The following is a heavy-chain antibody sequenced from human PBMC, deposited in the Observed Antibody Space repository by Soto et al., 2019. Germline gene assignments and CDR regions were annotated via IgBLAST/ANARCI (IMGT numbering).Heavy chain of an antibody. CDR2: IYYSGST. Sequence: SETLSLTCTVSGGSVSSGSYFWSWIRQPPGKGLEWIGYIYYSGSTNYNPSLKSRVTISVDTSKNQFSLKLSSVTAADTAVYYCARLSSIAVAPTVWGQGTLVTVSS. V-gene: IGHV4-61*01. D-gene: IGHD6-19*01. CDR1: GGSVSSGSYF. J-gene: IGHJ4*02. CDR3: ARLSSIAVAPTV.